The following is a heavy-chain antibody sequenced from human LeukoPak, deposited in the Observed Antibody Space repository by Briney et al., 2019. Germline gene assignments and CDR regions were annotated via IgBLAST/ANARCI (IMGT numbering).Heavy chain of an antibody. CDR1: GFTFGDYA. CDR3: TRDNHHYDILTGYYTGPFDY. D-gene: IGHD3-9*01. J-gene: IGHJ4*02. Sequence: PGGSLRLSCTASGFTFGDYAMSWFRQAPGKGLEWVGFIRSKAYGGTTEYAASVKGRFTISRDDSKSIAYLQMNSLKTEDTAVYYCTRDNHHYDILTGYYTGPFDYWGQGTLVTVSS. CDR2: IRSKAYGGTT. V-gene: IGHV3-49*03.